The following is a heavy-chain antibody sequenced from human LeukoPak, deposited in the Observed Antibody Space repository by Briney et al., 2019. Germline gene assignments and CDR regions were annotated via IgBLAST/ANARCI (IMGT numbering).Heavy chain of an antibody. CDR2: IKPDGSEK. Sequence: GGSLRLSCAASGFTFTSYWMSWVRQAPGKGLEWVANIKPDGSEKYYADSVKGRFTISRDNAKNSLYLQMNSLRAEDTAVYYCARAPRFRLVGVPKGPFDPWGQGTLVTVSS. CDR3: ARAPRFRLVGVPKGPFDP. CDR1: GFTFTSYW. D-gene: IGHD3-10*01. J-gene: IGHJ5*02. V-gene: IGHV3-7*03.